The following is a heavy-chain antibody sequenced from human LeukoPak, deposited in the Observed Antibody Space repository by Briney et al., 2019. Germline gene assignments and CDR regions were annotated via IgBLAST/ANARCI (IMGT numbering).Heavy chain of an antibody. CDR2: IYYSGST. CDR1: GGSISSSSYY. V-gene: IGHV4-39*01. Sequence: SETLSLTCTVSGGSISSSSYYWGWIRQPPGKGLEWIGSIYYSGSTYYNPSLKSRVTISVDTSKNQFSLKLSSVTAADTAVYYCARHDYGDYGSQKFDYWGQGTLVTVSS. J-gene: IGHJ4*02. D-gene: IGHD4-17*01. CDR3: ARHDYGDYGSQKFDY.